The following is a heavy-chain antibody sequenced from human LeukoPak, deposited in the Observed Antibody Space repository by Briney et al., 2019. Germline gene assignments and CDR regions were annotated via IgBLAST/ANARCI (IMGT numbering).Heavy chain of an antibody. D-gene: IGHD2-15*01. Sequence: SETLSLTCTVSGGSISSYYWSWIRQPAGKGLEWIACIYYGGSTNYNPSLKSRVTISVDTSKNQFSLKLSSVTAADTAVYYCAGRGGGYCSGGVCYYDYGMDVWGQGTTVTVPS. CDR2: IYYGGST. CDR1: GGSISSYY. J-gene: IGHJ6*02. CDR3: AGRGGGYCSGGVCYYDYGMDV. V-gene: IGHV4-59*08.